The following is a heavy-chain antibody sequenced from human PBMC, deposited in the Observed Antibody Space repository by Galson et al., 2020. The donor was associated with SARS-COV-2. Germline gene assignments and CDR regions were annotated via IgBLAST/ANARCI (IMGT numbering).Heavy chain of an antibody. V-gene: IGHV4-39*01. CDR1: GGSISSSSYY. J-gene: IGHJ6*02. CDR3: ARLVVDPYYYYYYGMDV. Sequence: SETLSLTCTVSGGSISSSSYYWGWIRQPPGKGLEWIGSIYYSGSTYYNPSLKSRVTISVDTSKNQFSLKLSSVTAADTAVYYCARLVVDPYYYYYYGMDVWGQGTTVTVSS. D-gene: IGHD2-2*01. CDR2: IYYSGST.